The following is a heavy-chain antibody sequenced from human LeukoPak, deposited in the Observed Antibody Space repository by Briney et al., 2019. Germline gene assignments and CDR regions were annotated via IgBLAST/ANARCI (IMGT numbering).Heavy chain of an antibody. CDR1: GGSMTSYY. CDR2: IFSSGST. J-gene: IGHJ3*02. D-gene: IGHD3-22*01. V-gene: IGHV4-4*07. CDR3: SRDYPYDSRGPMPFDI. Sequence: SETLSLTCTVSGGSMTSYYWSSIRQPAGKGLELIGRIFSSGSTNYNPSLESRVTMSVDTSKSQFSLKLSSVTVADTAVYYCSRDYPYDSRGPMPFDIWGQGTMVTVSS.